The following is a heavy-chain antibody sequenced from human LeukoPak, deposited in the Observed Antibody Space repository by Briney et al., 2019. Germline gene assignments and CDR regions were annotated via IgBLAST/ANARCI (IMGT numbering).Heavy chain of an antibody. CDR3: ARDWYYSSSSQDY. J-gene: IGHJ4*02. V-gene: IGHV3-7*01. D-gene: IGHD6-6*01. CDR1: GFTFSSYW. CDR2: MKQDGSEK. Sequence: GGSLRLSCAASGFTFSSYWMSWVRQAPGKGLEWVANMKQDGSEKYYVDSVKGRFTISRDNAKNSLYLQMNSLRAEDTAVYYCARDWYYSSSSQDYWGQGTLVTVSS.